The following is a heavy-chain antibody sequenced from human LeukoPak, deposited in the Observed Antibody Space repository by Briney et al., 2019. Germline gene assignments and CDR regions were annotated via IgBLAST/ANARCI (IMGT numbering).Heavy chain of an antibody. Sequence: GRSPRLSCAASGFTFTNYAMHWVRQAPGKGLEWVAFIRYDGSNKYYADSVKGRFTISRDNSKNTLYLQMNSLRAEDTAAYYCAKDSDPLYDSSGYYPDYWGQGTLVTVSS. D-gene: IGHD3-22*01. V-gene: IGHV3-30*02. CDR2: IRYDGSNK. J-gene: IGHJ4*02. CDR3: AKDSDPLYDSSGYYPDY. CDR1: GFTFTNYA.